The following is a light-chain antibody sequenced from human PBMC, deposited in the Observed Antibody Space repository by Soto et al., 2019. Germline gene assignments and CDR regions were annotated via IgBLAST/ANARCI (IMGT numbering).Light chain of an antibody. J-gene: IGLJ3*02. CDR2: GDS. Sequence: QSVLTQPPSVSGAPGKRVTISCTGSRSNIGAGYNVHWYQQVPGTAPKLLIHGDSNRPSGVPDRFSGSKSGTSASLAITGLQAEDEADYYCQSYDSSLSGWLFGGGTKLTVL. CDR3: QSYDSSLSGWL. V-gene: IGLV1-40*01. CDR1: RSNIGAGYN.